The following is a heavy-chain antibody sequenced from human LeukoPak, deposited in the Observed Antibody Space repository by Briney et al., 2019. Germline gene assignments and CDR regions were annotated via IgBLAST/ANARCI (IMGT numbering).Heavy chain of an antibody. J-gene: IGHJ4*02. Sequence: GRSLRLSCAASGFTFDDYAMHWVRQAPGKGLKWVSGISWNSGSIGYADSVKGRFTISRDNAKNSLYLQMNSLRAEDTALYYCAKGNSSSWYGFDYWGQGTLVTVSS. CDR3: AKGNSSSWYGFDY. CDR1: GFTFDDYA. CDR2: ISWNSGSI. D-gene: IGHD6-13*01. V-gene: IGHV3-9*01.